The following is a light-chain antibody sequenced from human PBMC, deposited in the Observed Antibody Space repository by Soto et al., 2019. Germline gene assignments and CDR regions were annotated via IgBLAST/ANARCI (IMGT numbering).Light chain of an antibody. CDR2: SDN. V-gene: IGLV1-44*01. Sequence: QSVLTQPPSASGTPGQRVTISCSGSSSNIGSNTVNWYQQLPGTAPTLLVYSDNQRPSGVPDRFSGSKSGTSASLAISGLQSEDESDYDCASWDDSLSSYVFATGTKLTVL. CDR3: ASWDDSLSSYV. J-gene: IGLJ1*01. CDR1: SSNIGSNT.